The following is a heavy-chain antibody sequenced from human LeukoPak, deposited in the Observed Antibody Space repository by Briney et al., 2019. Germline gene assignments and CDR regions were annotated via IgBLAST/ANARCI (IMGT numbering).Heavy chain of an antibody. V-gene: IGHV3-74*01. J-gene: IGHJ3*01. CDR3: ARNHYYVPGSSDT. Sequence: GGSLRLSCAGSGFTFSSYWIHWVRQAPGKGLMWVSRINDDGTSTIYADSVKGRFTISRDNAKNSLYLQMNSLRGEDTAVYYCARNHYYVPGSSDTWGQGTIVTVSS. D-gene: IGHD3-10*01. CDR2: INDDGTST. CDR1: GFTFSSYW.